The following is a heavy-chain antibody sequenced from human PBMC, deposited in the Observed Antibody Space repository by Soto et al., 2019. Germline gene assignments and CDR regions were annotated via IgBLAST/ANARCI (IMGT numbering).Heavy chain of an antibody. D-gene: IGHD2-21*02. V-gene: IGHV1-69*13. Sequence: ASVKVSCKASGGPFSSYAISWVRQAPGQGLEWMGGIIPIFGTANYAQKFQGRVTITADESTSTAYMELSSLRSEDTAVYYCARPYCGGDCYSGQDAFEIWGQGTMVTVSS. J-gene: IGHJ3*02. CDR1: GGPFSSYA. CDR2: IIPIFGTA. CDR3: ARPYCGGDCYSGQDAFEI.